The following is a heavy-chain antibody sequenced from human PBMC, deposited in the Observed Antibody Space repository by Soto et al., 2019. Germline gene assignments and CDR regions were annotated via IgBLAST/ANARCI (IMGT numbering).Heavy chain of an antibody. CDR3: ARVRYYDILTGYYYGMDV. CDR1: GGSFSGYY. Sequence: SETLSLTCAVYGGSFSGYYWSWIRQPPGKGLEWIGEINHSGSTNYNPSLKSRVTISVDTSKNQFSLKLSSVTAADTAVYYCARVRYYDILTGYYYGMDVWGQGTTVTV. D-gene: IGHD3-9*01. J-gene: IGHJ6*02. CDR2: INHSGST. V-gene: IGHV4-34*01.